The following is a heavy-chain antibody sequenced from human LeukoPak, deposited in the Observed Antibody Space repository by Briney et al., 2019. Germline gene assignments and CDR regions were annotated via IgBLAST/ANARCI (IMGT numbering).Heavy chain of an antibody. V-gene: IGHV1-69*05. Sequence: SVKVSCKASGGTFSSYAISWVRQAPGQGLEWMGGIIPIFGTANYAQKLQGRVTMTTDTSTSTAYMELRSLRSDDTAVYYCARDYCSSTSCLNWFDPWGQGTLVTVSS. CDR3: ARDYCSSTSCLNWFDP. CDR2: IIPIFGTA. CDR1: GGTFSSYA. J-gene: IGHJ5*02. D-gene: IGHD2-2*01.